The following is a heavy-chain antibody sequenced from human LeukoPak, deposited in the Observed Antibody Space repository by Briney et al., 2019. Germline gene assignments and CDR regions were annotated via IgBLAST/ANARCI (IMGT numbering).Heavy chain of an antibody. Sequence: SETLSLTCTVSGGSISSHFWSWIRQPPGKGLEWIGYIHYSGSTNYNPSLKSRVTISVDTSKNQFSLRLSSVTAADTAVYYCARDGYSGGSLFDSGAKGTLFTVSS. CDR1: GGSISSHF. D-gene: IGHD5-12*01. J-gene: IGHJ4*02. V-gene: IGHV4-59*11. CDR2: IHYSGST. CDR3: ARDGYSGGSLFDS.